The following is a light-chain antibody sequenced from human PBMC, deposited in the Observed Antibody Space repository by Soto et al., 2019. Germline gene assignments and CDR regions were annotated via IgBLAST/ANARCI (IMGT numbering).Light chain of an antibody. Sequence: VLTQSPVTLSVSPGDRVSLSCRASQNIGSDLAWYQHRPGQGPRLLIYAASTRPTNVPARFSGSGSGKEFTLTITSLRSEDSALYYCQQYSDWPLTFAGGTKVEMK. CDR2: AAS. J-gene: IGKJ4*01. CDR1: QNIGSD. CDR3: QQYSDWPLT. V-gene: IGKV3-15*01.